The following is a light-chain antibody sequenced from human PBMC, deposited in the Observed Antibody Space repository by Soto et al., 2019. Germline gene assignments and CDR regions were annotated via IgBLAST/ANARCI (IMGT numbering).Light chain of an antibody. J-gene: IGKJ4*01. CDR2: GAS. CDR3: QSYNNWPLT. Sequence: EVVLTQSPATLSLSPEERATLSCRASQSIGSNLAWYQQEPGQAPRLLIYGASTRATGIPARFSGSGSGTEFTLTISSLQSEDFAVYYCQSYNNWPLTFGGGTKVDIK. V-gene: IGKV3-15*01. CDR1: QSIGSN.